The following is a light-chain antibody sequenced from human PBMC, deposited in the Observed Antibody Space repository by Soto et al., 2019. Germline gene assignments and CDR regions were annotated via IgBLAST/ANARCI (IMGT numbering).Light chain of an antibody. V-gene: IGKV3-20*01. CDR3: LQYGSSPRT. J-gene: IGKJ1*01. Sequence: EIVLTQSPGTLSLSPGERATLSCRASQSVSSSSLTWYQQKPGQAPRLLIYGASTRATGIPDRFSGSGSGTDFSLTISRLEPEDFAVYYCLQYGSSPRTFGQGTKVDIK. CDR2: GAS. CDR1: QSVSSSS.